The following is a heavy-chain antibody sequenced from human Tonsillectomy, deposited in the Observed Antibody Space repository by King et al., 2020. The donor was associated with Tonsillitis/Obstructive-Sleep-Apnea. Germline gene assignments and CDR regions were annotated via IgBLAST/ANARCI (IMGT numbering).Heavy chain of an antibody. CDR2: IIPIFGTA. CDR3: ARGVVQLLYYYYYIDV. Sequence: QLVQSGAEVKKPGSSVKVSCKASGGTFSSYAISWVRQAPGQGLEWRGGIIPIFGTANYAQKFQGRVTITADESTSTAYMELNSLRSEDTAVYYCARGVVQLLYYYYYIDVWDKGTTVTVSS. CDR1: GGTFSSYA. J-gene: IGHJ6*03. V-gene: IGHV1-69*01. D-gene: IGHD2-2*01.